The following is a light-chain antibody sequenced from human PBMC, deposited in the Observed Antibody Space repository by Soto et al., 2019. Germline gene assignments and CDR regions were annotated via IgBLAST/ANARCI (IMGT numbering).Light chain of an antibody. CDR3: QLLT. CDR2: GAS. Sequence: EVVLTQSPGTLSLSPGERATLSCRVSQSISSGFLAWYQQKPGQAPRLLIYGASSRATGIPDRFSGSGSGTDFTLTISRLEPEDSAVYYCQLLTFGGGTKVEIK. V-gene: IGKV3-20*01. J-gene: IGKJ4*01. CDR1: QSISSGF.